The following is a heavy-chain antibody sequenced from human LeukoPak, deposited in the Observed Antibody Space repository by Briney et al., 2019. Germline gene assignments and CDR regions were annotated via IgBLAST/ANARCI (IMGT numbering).Heavy chain of an antibody. CDR3: ARVTVPAAIRAPYYYYYGMDV. Sequence: GSLRLSCAASGFTFSSYWMSWVRQAPGKGLEWVANIKQDGSEKYYVDSVKGRFTISRDNAKNSLYLQMNSLRAEDTAVYYCARVTVPAAIRAPYYYYYGMDVWGQGTTVTVSS. CDR1: GFTFSSYW. V-gene: IGHV3-7*01. J-gene: IGHJ6*02. D-gene: IGHD2-2*02. CDR2: IKQDGSEK.